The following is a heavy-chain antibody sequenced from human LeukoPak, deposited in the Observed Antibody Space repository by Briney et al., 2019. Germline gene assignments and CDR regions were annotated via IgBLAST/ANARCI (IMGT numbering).Heavy chain of an antibody. V-gene: IGHV3-21*01. D-gene: IGHD6-6*01. CDR2: ISSSSYI. CDR1: GFTFSSYS. Sequence: GGSLRLSCAASGFTFSSYSMNWVRQVPGKGLEWVSSISSSSYIYYADSVKGRFTISRDNAKNSLYLQMNSLRAEDTAVYYCARSLVSSSSLYYYYMDVWGKGTTVTVSS. CDR3: ARSLVSSSSLYYYYMDV. J-gene: IGHJ6*03.